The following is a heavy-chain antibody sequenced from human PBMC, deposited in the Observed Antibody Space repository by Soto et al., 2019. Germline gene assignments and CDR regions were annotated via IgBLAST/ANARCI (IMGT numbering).Heavy chain of an antibody. Sequence: GASVKVSCKASGYTFTSYGISRVRQAPGQGLEWMGWISAYNGNTNYAQKLQGRVTMTTDTSTSTAYMELRSLRSDDTAVYYCARYSDYYDSSGHYFDYWGQGTLVTVSS. CDR1: GYTFTSYG. V-gene: IGHV1-18*04. D-gene: IGHD3-22*01. J-gene: IGHJ4*02. CDR3: ARYSDYYDSSGHYFDY. CDR2: ISAYNGNT.